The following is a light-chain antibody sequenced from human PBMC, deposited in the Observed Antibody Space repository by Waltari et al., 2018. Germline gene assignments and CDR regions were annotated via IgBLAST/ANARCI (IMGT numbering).Light chain of an antibody. CDR2: KIS. V-gene: IGKV2-24*01. J-gene: IGKJ4*01. Sequence: DIVMTQTPLSSPVTLGQPASISCRSSQSLVHSDGNTYLSWLHQRPGQPPRLLIYKISNRLDGVPDRFSGSRAATEFTLKISRVETEDVGVYFCMQAAQFPLTFGGGTKVEIK. CDR1: QSLVHSDGNTY. CDR3: MQAAQFPLT.